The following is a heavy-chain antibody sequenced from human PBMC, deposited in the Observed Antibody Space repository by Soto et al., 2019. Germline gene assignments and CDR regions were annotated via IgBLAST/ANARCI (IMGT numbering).Heavy chain of an antibody. V-gene: IGHV5-10-1*01. CDR2: IDPSDSYT. J-gene: IGHJ5*02. CDR1: GYSFTSYW. D-gene: IGHD5-18*01. Sequence: GESLKISCKGSGYSFTSYWISWVRQMPGKGLEWMGRIDPSDSYTNYSPSFQGHVTISADKSISTAYLQWSSLKASDTAMYYCARHRYSYGYGVNWLDPWGQGALVTLSS. CDR3: ARHRYSYGYGVNWLDP.